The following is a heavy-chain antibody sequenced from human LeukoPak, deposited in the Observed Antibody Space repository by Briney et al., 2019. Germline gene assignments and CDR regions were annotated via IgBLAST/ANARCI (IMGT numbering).Heavy chain of an antibody. V-gene: IGHV3-48*01. J-gene: IGHJ4*02. CDR2: ISSSSSTI. Sequence: GGSLRLSCAASGFTFSSYSMNWVRQAPGKGLEWVSYISSSSSTIYYADSVKGRFTISRDNAKNSLYLQMNSLRAEDTAVYYCARVSSDDSSGYGAFDYWGQGTLVTVSS. D-gene: IGHD3-22*01. CDR1: GFTFSSYS. CDR3: ARVSSDDSSGYGAFDY.